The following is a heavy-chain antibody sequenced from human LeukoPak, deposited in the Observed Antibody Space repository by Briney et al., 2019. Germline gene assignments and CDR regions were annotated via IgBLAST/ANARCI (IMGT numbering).Heavy chain of an antibody. Sequence: GGSLRLSCAASGFAFSSYEMNWARQAPGKGLDWVSYISSSGSTIHYADSVKGRFTISRDNAKNTLYLQMNSLRAEDTAVYYCARDRYYGSGILDVWGQGTTVTVSS. CDR2: ISSSGSTI. CDR1: GFAFSSYE. V-gene: IGHV3-48*03. D-gene: IGHD3-10*01. J-gene: IGHJ6*02. CDR3: ARDRYYGSGILDV.